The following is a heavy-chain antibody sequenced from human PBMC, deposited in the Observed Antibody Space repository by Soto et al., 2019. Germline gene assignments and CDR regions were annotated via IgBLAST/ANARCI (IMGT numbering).Heavy chain of an antibody. CDR1: GFTFSSYA. V-gene: IGHV3-23*01. Sequence: EVQLLESGGGLVPPGGSLRLSCAASGFTFSSYAMSWVRQAPGKGLEWVSTISGSDGSTYYADSVKGRFTISRDNSKNTLYLQIIRLRAEDTAVYSCAKIPVSTVVRGYYFDYWGKGTLVTVSS. CDR3: AKIPVSTVVRGYYFDY. D-gene: IGHD2-21*01. J-gene: IGHJ4*02. CDR2: ISGSDGST.